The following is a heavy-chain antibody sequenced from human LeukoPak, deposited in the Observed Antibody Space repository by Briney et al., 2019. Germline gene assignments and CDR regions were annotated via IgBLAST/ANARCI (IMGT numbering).Heavy chain of an antibody. CDR3: ARRTDDLGSYFDY. J-gene: IGHJ4*02. CDR1: GGSISSDSYY. D-gene: IGHD3-10*01. CDR2: FYYSGST. Sequence: SETLSLTCTVSGGSISSDSYYWGWIRQPPGKGLGWIGSFYYSGSTYYNPSLRSRVTISVDTSKNQVSLKLFSVTAADTAVYYCARRTDDLGSYFDYWGQGTLVTVSS. V-gene: IGHV4-39*01.